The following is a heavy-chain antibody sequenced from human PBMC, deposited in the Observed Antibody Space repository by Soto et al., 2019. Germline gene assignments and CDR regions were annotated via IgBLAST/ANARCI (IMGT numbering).Heavy chain of an antibody. D-gene: IGHD3-10*01. J-gene: IGHJ4*02. CDR1: GYTFTSYA. Sequence: QVQLVQSGAEVKKPGASVKVSCKASGYTFTSYAMHWVRQAPGQRLEWMGWINAGNGNTKYSQKFQGRVTITRDTSASTAYMELSSLRSEDTAVYYCARARYYYGSGSLLGYWGQGTLVTVSS. CDR3: ARARYYYGSGSLLGY. V-gene: IGHV1-3*01. CDR2: INAGNGNT.